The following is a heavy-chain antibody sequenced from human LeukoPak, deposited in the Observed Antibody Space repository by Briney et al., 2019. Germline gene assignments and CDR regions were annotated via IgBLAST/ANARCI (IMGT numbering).Heavy chain of an antibody. Sequence: GGSLRLSCAASGFTFSSYAMSWVRQAPGKGLEWVSAISGSGGSTYYADSVKGRFTISRDNSKNTLYLQMNSLRAEDTAVYYCAKGNGYYYGSGRGLHYYYYMDVWGKGTTVTVSS. D-gene: IGHD3-10*01. J-gene: IGHJ6*03. V-gene: IGHV3-23*01. CDR2: ISGSGGST. CDR3: AKGNGYYYGSGRGLHYYYYMDV. CDR1: GFTFSSYA.